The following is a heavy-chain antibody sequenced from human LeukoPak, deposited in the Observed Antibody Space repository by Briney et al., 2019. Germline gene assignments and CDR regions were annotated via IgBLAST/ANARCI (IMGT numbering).Heavy chain of an antibody. CDR2: INPSGGST. J-gene: IGHJ5*02. D-gene: IGHD2-2*01. V-gene: IGHV1-46*01. CDR1: GYTFTSYY. Sequence: ASVKVSCKASGYTFTSYYMHWVRQAPGQGLEWMGIINPSGGSTSYAQKFQGRVTMTRDTSTSTVYMELSSLRSEDTAVYYCARVFEGSTGLLGYWFDPWGQGTLVTVSS. CDR3: ARVFEGSTGLLGYWFDP.